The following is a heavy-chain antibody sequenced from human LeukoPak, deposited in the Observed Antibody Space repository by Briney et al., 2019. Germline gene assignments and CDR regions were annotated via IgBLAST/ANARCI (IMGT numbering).Heavy chain of an antibody. CDR3: AREAYYYDSSGYQYYFDY. CDR1: GFTFSSYW. Sequence: GGSLRLSCAASGFTFSSYWMSWARQAPGKGLEWVANIKQDGSEKYYVDSVKGRFTISRDNAKNSLYLQMNSLRAEDTAVYYCAREAYYYDSSGYQYYFDYWGQGTLVTVSS. D-gene: IGHD3-22*01. CDR2: IKQDGSEK. J-gene: IGHJ4*02. V-gene: IGHV3-7*01.